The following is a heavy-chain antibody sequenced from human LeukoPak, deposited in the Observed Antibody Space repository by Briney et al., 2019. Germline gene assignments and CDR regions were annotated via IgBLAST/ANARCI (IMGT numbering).Heavy chain of an antibody. CDR3: ARDSQDGDYGDYVDAFDI. V-gene: IGHV3-64*01. CDR2: ISSNGGST. Sequence: SGGSLRLSCAASGFTFSSYTMHWVRQAPGKGLEYVSAISSNGGSTYYANSVKGRFTISRDNSKNTLYLQMGSLRAEDMAVYYCARDSQDGDYGDYVDAFDIWGQGTMVTVSS. D-gene: IGHD4-17*01. CDR1: GFTFSSYT. J-gene: IGHJ3*02.